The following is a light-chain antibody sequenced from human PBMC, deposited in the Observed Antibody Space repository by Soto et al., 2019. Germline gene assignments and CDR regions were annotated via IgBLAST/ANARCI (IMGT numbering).Light chain of an antibody. V-gene: IGLV2-14*01. Sequence: QSVLTQPASVSGSPGQSITISCTGTSSDVGNYNYVSWYRQHPGKAPKLMIYEVSNRPSGVSNRFSGSKSGNTASLTISGLKAEDEADYYCSSHTSRNTLYLFGNGTKLTV. CDR1: SSDVGNYNY. J-gene: IGLJ1*01. CDR3: SSHTSRNTLYL. CDR2: EVS.